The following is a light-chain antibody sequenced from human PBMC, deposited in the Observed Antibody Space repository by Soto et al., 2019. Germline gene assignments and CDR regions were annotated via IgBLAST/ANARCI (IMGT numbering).Light chain of an antibody. Sequence: DIVMTQTPLSLSVTPGQPASISCKSSQSLLHSDGKTYLYWYLQRSGQPPQLLIHEVSNRFSGVTDRFSGSGSGTDFTLEISRMEAEDVGIYYCMQSIQLPRTFGQGTKVDIK. CDR3: MQSIQLPRT. V-gene: IGKV2D-29*01. CDR1: QSLLHSDGKTY. CDR2: EVS. J-gene: IGKJ1*01.